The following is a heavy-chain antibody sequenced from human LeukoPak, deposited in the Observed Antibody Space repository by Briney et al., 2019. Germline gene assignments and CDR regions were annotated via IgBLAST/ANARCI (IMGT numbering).Heavy chain of an antibody. J-gene: IGHJ4*02. D-gene: IGHD3-10*01. CDR3: ARHKWFAELGSFVDY. Sequence: PLETLSLTCTVSGGSISSYYWSWIRQPPGEGLEWIGYIYYSGSPNYNRSLKSRFTISVDTSKNHFSLTLSSVTSADTAVYYCARHKWFAELGSFVDYWGREPWSPSPQ. CDR2: IYYSGSP. V-gene: IGHV4-59*08. CDR1: GGSISSYY.